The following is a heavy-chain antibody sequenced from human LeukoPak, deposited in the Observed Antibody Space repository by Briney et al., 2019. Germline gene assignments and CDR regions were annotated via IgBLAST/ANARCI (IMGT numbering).Heavy chain of an antibody. V-gene: IGHV4-30-2*01. CDR1: GGSISSGGYY. Sequence: PSQTLSLTCTVSGGSISSGGYYWSWIRQPPGKGLEWIGYIYHSGSTYYNPSLKSRVTISVDTSKSQFSLKLSSVTAADTAVYYCARALAAAGSGFDYWGQGTLVTVSS. CDR3: ARALAAAGSGFDY. CDR2: IYHSGST. D-gene: IGHD6-13*01. J-gene: IGHJ4*02.